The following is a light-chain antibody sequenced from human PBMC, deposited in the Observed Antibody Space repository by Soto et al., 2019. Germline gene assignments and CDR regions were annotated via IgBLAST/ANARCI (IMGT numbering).Light chain of an antibody. V-gene: IGLV2-11*01. Sequence: QLVLTQPRSVSGSPGQSVTISCTGTSSDVGGYSYVSWYQQHPGKAPKLMIYDVTTRPSGIPDRFSGSKSGNTASLTISGLQAEDEAAYYCFSYGGSYTFVFGAGTKLTVL. CDR2: DVT. CDR3: FSYGGSYTFV. J-gene: IGLJ1*01. CDR1: SSDVGGYSY.